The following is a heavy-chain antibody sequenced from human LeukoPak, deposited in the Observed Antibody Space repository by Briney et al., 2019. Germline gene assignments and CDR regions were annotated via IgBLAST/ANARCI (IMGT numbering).Heavy chain of an antibody. CDR1: GYTFTSYG. Sequence: ASVKVSCKASGYTFTSYGISWVRQAPGQGLEWMGWISAYNGNTNYAQKLQGRVTMTTDTSTSTAYMELRSLRSDDTAVYYCARVPGYCSSTSCYFHSSYYYYYYMDVWGKGTMVTVSS. D-gene: IGHD2-2*01. CDR3: ARVPGYCSSTSCYFHSSYYYYYYMDV. V-gene: IGHV1-18*01. J-gene: IGHJ6*03. CDR2: ISAYNGNT.